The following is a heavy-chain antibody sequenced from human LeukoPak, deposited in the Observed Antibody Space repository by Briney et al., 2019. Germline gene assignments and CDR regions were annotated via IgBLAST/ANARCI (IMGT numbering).Heavy chain of an antibody. CDR2: MNPNSGNT. D-gene: IGHD2-8*02. CDR1: GYTFTSYD. J-gene: IGHJ6*02. CDR3: ARGSIRVLGHYYYYGMDV. V-gene: IGHV1-8*01. Sequence: ASVKVSCKASGYTFTSYDINWVRQATGQGLGWMGWMNPNSGNTGYAQKFQGRVTMTRNTSISTAYMELSSLRSEDTAVYYCARGSIRVLGHYYYYGMDVWGQGTTVTVSS.